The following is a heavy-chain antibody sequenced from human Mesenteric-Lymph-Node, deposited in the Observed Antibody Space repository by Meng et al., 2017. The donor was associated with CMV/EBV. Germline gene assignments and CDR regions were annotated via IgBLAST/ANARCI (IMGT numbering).Heavy chain of an antibody. J-gene: IGHJ4*02. CDR2: INPDTGSVT. D-gene: IGHD2-15*01. Sequence: ASVKVSCKASGYAFTGYYMHWVRQAPGQGLEWMGWINPDTGSVTNSAQKFQGRVTVTSDTSMSTAYMELSSLRSDDMAVYYCTQTSGRNCRSGSCYSFDYWGQGTLVTVSS. CDR3: TQTSGRNCRSGSCYSFDY. V-gene: IGHV1-2*02. CDR1: GYAFTGYY.